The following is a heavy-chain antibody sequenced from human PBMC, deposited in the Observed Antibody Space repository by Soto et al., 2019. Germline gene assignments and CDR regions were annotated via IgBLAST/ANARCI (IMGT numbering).Heavy chain of an antibody. CDR3: ATERRYCTNGVCANGHWFEP. CDR2: FDPEDGET. D-gene: IGHD2-8*01. V-gene: IGHV1-24*01. J-gene: IGHJ5*02. CDR1: GYTLTELS. Sequence: ASVKVSCKVSGYTLTELSMHWVRQAPGKGLEWMGGFDPEDGETIYAQKFQGRVTMTEDTSTDTAYMELSSLRSEDTAVYYCATERRYCTNGVCANGHWFEPWGQGTMVTVSS.